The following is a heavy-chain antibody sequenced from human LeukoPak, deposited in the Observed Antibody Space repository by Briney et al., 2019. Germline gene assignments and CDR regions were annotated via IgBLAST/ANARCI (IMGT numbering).Heavy chain of an antibody. J-gene: IGHJ6*02. V-gene: IGHV3-30-3*01. CDR3: ARPPRYYDFWSGYYPYYYGMDV. D-gene: IGHD3-3*01. Sequence: PGGSLRLSCAASGFTFSSYAMHWVRQAPGKGLEWVAVISYDGSNKYYADSVKGRFTISRDNSKNTLYLQMNSLRAEDTAVYYCARPPRYYDFWSGYYPYYYGMDVWGQGTTVTVSS. CDR2: ISYDGSNK. CDR1: GFTFSSYA.